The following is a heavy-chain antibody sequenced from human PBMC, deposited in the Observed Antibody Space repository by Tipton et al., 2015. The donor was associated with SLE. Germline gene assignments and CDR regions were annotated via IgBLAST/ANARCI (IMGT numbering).Heavy chain of an antibody. V-gene: IGHV5-51*01. CDR3: ARHGLGFDFWSGPDY. Sequence: QLVQSGTEVKKPGASVKVSCKASGYTFTSYWIGWVRQMPGKGLEWMGIIYPGDSDTRYSPSFQGQVTISADKSISTAYLQWSSLKASDTAMYYCARHGLGFDFWSGPDYWGQGTLVTVSS. CDR2: IYPGDSDT. CDR1: GYTFTSYW. D-gene: IGHD3-3*01. J-gene: IGHJ4*02.